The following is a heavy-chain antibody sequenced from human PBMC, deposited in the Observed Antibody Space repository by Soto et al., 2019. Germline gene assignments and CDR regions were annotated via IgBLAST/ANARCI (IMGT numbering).Heavy chain of an antibody. CDR3: ARDTYYYDSSGSNWFDP. CDR2: IYYSGST. V-gene: IGHV4-39*07. D-gene: IGHD3-22*01. Sequence: SETLSLTCTVSGGSISSSNYYWGWIRQPPGKGLEWIGNIYYSGSTYYNPSLKSRVTISVDKSKNQFSLKLSSVTAADTAVYYCARDTYYYDSSGSNWFDPWGQGTLVTVSS. J-gene: IGHJ5*02. CDR1: GGSISSSNYY.